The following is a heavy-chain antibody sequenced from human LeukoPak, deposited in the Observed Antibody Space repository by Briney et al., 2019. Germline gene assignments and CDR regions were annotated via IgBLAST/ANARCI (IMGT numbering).Heavy chain of an antibody. CDR3: ARSPINYYDSSLYYGRFDP. Sequence: GGSLRLSCSASGFTFDNYAMHWVRQAPMKGLEWVASINWRSDEIGYADSVKGRFTISRDNSKNTLYLQMNSLRAEDTAVYYCARSPINYYDSSLYYGRFDPWGQGTLVTVSS. CDR1: GFTFDNYA. V-gene: IGHV3-9*01. J-gene: IGHJ5*02. D-gene: IGHD3-22*01. CDR2: INWRSDEI.